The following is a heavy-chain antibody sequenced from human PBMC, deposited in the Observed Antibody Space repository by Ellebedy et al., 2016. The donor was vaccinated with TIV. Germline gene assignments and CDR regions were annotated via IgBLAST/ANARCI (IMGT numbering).Heavy chain of an antibody. CDR1: GYTFTSYW. J-gene: IGHJ6*02. CDR2: INGDGSHT. Sequence: GESLKISCAASGYTFTSYWMHWVRQAPGKGLVWVSHINGDGSHTIYADSVKGRFTISIDNAKNTLYLQMNSLRADDTAVYYCARDLYYGIDFWGQGTTVTVSS. CDR3: ARDLYYGIDF. D-gene: IGHD2-8*01. V-gene: IGHV3-74*01.